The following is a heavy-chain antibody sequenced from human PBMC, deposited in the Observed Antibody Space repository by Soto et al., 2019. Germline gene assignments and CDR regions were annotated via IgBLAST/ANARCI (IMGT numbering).Heavy chain of an antibody. CDR2: LNAGGDNT. CDR1: GFTFSIYA. V-gene: IGHV3-23*01. D-gene: IGHD4-17*01. CDR3: AHPRGYGVLDAYDI. J-gene: IGHJ3*02. Sequence: GSLRLSCVASGFTFSIYAMSWVRQAPGKGLEWVSALNAGGDNTYYADSVEGRFTISRDNSMNALYLQMNSLRIEDTAVYFCAHPRGYGVLDAYDIWGQGTMVTVSS.